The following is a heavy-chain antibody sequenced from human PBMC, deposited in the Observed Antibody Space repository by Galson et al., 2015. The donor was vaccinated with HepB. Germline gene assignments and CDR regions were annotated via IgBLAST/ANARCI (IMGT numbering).Heavy chain of an antibody. CDR2: IRSKAYGGTT. J-gene: IGHJ4*02. Sequence: SLRLSCAASGFTFSDYYMSWIRQAPGKGLEWVGSIRSKAYGGTTEYVASVKRRFTISRHDSKSIAYLQINSLKTEDTAVYYCTGDRKGGYGPFDYWGQGTLVTVSS. V-gene: IGHV3-49*03. CDR1: GFTFSDYY. CDR3: TGDRKGGYGPFDY. D-gene: IGHD5-12*01.